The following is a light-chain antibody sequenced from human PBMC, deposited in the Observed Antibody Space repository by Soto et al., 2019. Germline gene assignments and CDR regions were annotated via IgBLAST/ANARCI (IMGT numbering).Light chain of an antibody. J-gene: IGLJ1*01. CDR3: SSYAGSSNV. V-gene: IGLV1-40*01. Sequence: QSVLAQPPSVSGAPGQRVTISCTGSSSNIGAGYDVHWYQHLPGTAPKLLIYANNNRPSGVPDRFSASKSGTSASLAITGLQAEDEADYYCSSYAGSSNVFGTGTKVTVL. CDR2: ANN. CDR1: SSNIGAGYD.